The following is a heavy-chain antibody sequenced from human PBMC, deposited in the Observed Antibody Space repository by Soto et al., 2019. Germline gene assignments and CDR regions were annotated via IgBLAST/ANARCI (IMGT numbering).Heavy chain of an antibody. J-gene: IGHJ4*02. CDR3: AKTGCSSATCYVTN. CDR2: ISYDGSNI. Sequence: GGSLRLSCAASGFTFSAYGMHWVRQAPGKGLECVTVISYDGSNIYYADSVKGRFTISRDNSKNTLYLQMNNLRAEETAVYYCAKTGCSSATCYVTNWGQGTLVTVSS. D-gene: IGHD2-2*01. V-gene: IGHV3-30*18. CDR1: GFTFSAYG.